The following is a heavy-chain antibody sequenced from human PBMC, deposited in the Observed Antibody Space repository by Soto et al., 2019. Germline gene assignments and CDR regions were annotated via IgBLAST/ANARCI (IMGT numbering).Heavy chain of an antibody. CDR2: INHSGST. CDR1: GGSFSGYY. D-gene: IGHD1-26*01. Sequence: QVQLQQWGAGLLKPSETLSLTCAVYGGSFSGYYWSWIRQPPGKGLEWIGEINHSGSTNYNPSLKSRVTIAVDTSKNQFSLKLSSVTAADTAVYYGARGRATGGEAFDYWGQGTQVTVSS. CDR3: ARGRATGGEAFDY. V-gene: IGHV4-34*01. J-gene: IGHJ4*02.